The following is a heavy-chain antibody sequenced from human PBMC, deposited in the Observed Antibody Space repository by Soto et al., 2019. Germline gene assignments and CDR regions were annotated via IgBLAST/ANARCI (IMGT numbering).Heavy chain of an antibody. CDR1: WFTFSNYA. CDR2: ITGSSGRT. J-gene: IGHJ4*02. D-gene: IGHD1-26*01. CDR3: AKEYTSTSRGSFDY. Sequence: WGSLRLSWGASWFTFSNYAINWVRQALGKGLEWVSGITGSSGRTFYADSVKGRFTISRDNSKNTVYLQMNSVRADDTAVYYCAKEYTSTSRGSFDYWGQGALVTVSS. V-gene: IGHV3-23*01.